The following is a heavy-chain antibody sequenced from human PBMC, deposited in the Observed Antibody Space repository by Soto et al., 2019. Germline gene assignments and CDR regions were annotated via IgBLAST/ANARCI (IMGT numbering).Heavy chain of an antibody. CDR2: ISGSGGGT. D-gene: IGHD2-2*01. V-gene: IGHV3-23*01. J-gene: IGHJ4*02. CDR3: AKDSDATVFNFDY. CDR1: GLTFSSYA. Sequence: GGSLRLSCAASGLTFSSYAMSWVRQAPGKGLEWVSAISGSGGGTYYADSVKGRFTISRDNSKNTVYLQMNSLRAEDTAVYYCAKDSDATVFNFDYWGQGTLVTVSS.